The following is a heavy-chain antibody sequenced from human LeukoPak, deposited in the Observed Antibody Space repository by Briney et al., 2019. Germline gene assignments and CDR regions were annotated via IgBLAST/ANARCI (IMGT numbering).Heavy chain of an antibody. CDR3: AAICSSTSCPYNWFDP. D-gene: IGHD2-2*01. J-gene: IGHJ5*02. Sequence: GASVKVSCKASGFTFTNSAVQWVRQARGQRPEWMGWIVVGSANTNYAQKFQERVTITRDMSTSTAYMELSSLRSEDTAVYYCAAICSSTSCPYNWFDPWGQGTLVTVSS. CDR1: GFTFTNSA. V-gene: IGHV1-58*01. CDR2: IVVGSANT.